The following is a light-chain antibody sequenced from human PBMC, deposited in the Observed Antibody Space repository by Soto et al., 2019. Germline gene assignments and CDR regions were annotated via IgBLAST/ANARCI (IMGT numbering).Light chain of an antibody. CDR3: HQCDSSPWT. Sequence: EIFFTPSPGTLSLSLWEKATPSPTASQSLSSNYLAWYQQKPGQAPRLLIYGASSRATGIPDRFSGSGSGTDFTLTISRLEPEDFAVFYCHQCDSSPWTFGQGTKVDVK. CDR2: GAS. CDR1: QSLSSNY. V-gene: IGKV3-20*01. J-gene: IGKJ1*01.